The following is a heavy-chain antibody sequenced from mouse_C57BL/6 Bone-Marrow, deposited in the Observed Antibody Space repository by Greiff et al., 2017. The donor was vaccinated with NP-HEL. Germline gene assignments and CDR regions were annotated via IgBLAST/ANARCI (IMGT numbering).Heavy chain of an antibody. Sequence: EVQLQQSVAELVRPGASVKLSCTASGFNIKNTYMHWVKQRPEQGLEWIGRIDPANGNTKYAPKFQGKATITADTSSNTAYLQLSSLTSEDTAIYYCALYYYGSSLYWYFDVWGTGTTVTVSS. CDR2: IDPANGNT. CDR3: ALYYYGSSLYWYFDV. J-gene: IGHJ1*03. V-gene: IGHV14-3*01. CDR1: GFNIKNTY. D-gene: IGHD1-1*01.